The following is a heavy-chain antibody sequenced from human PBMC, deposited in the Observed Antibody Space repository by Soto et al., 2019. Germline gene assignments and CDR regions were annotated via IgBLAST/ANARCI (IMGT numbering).Heavy chain of an antibody. CDR2: MNPRSGGT. CDR1: GYTFTNYY. D-gene: IGHD6-19*01. J-gene: IGHJ4*02. V-gene: IGHV1-2*02. CDR3: AREASAVISLDY. Sequence: ASVKVSCKASGYTFTNYYMHWVRQAPGQGLEWMGWMNPRSGGTKYAQAFQDRVTMTRDASISTAYMEVTSLRHGDTAVYYCAREASAVISLDYWGQGTLVTGS.